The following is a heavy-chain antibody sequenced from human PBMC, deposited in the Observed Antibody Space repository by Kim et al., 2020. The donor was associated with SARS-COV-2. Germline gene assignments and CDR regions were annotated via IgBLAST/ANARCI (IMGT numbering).Heavy chain of an antibody. CDR3: AVASDGGIDP. J-gene: IGHJ5*02. V-gene: IGHV3-30*03. D-gene: IGHD5-12*01. CDR1: GFTFSSYC. Sequence: GGSLRLSCAASGFTFSSYCMHWVRQAPGKGLEWVSVISYGGSTYYYAASVKGLFIISSNTSKNTQYLKMNRLSEETTAEYYCAVASDGGIDPGGQG. CDR2: ISYGGSTY.